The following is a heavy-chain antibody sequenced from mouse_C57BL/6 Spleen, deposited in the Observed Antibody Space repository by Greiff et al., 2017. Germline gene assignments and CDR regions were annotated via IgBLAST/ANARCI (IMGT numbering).Heavy chain of an antibody. Sequence: VQLQQPGAELVRPGSSVKLSCKASGYTFTSYWMHWVKQRPIQGLEWIGNIDPSDSETHYNQKFKDKATLTVDKSSSTAYMQLSSLTSEDSAVYYCARSGTTVVAGPYWGQGTLVTVSA. V-gene: IGHV1-52*01. CDR1: GYTFTSYW. J-gene: IGHJ3*01. D-gene: IGHD1-1*01. CDR3: ARSGTTVVAGPY. CDR2: IDPSDSET.